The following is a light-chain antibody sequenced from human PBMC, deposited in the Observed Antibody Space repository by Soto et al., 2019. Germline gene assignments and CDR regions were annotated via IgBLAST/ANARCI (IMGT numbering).Light chain of an antibody. CDR1: QSVLYSSNNKNY. CDR3: QQYYSTPPT. CDR2: WAS. V-gene: IGKV4-1*01. J-gene: IGKJ1*01. Sequence: DIVMTQSPDSLAVSLGERATINCKSSQSVLYSSNNKNYLAWYQQKPGQPPKLLIYWASTRESGVRDRFSGSGSETDVTLTISSLQAEDVAVYYCQQYYSTPPTFGQGTKVEIK.